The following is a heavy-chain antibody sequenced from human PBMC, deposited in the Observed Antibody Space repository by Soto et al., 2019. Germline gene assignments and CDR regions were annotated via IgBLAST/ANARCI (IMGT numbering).Heavy chain of an antibody. J-gene: IGHJ4*02. Sequence: VKVSCKASGGTFSSYTISWVRQAPGQGLEWMGRIIPILGIANYAQKFQGRVTNTADKSTSTAYMELSSLRSEDMAVYYCARAHMVRGVIPFDYWGQGTLVTVSS. V-gene: IGHV1-69*02. CDR2: IIPILGIA. CDR1: GGTFSSYT. CDR3: ARAHMVRGVIPFDY. D-gene: IGHD3-10*01.